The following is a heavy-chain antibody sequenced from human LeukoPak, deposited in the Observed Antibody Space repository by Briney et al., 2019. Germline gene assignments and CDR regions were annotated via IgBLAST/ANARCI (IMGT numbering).Heavy chain of an antibody. V-gene: IGHV3-21*01. CDR1: GGSISSGS. J-gene: IGHJ4*02. Sequence: ETLSLTCTVSGGSISSGSYYWGWIRQPPGKGLEWVSSISSSSSYIYYADSVKGRFTISRDNAKNSLYLQMNSLRAEDTAVYYCARDLYRIVVVPHYFDYWGQGTLVTVSS. CDR2: ISSSSSYI. CDR3: ARDLYRIVVVPHYFDY. D-gene: IGHD3-22*01.